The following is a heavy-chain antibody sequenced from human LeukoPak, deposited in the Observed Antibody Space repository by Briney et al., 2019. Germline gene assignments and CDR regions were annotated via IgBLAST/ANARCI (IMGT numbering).Heavy chain of an antibody. CDR2: IYYTGGT. Sequence: PSETLSLTCTVSGGSIRNNYGTWIRQPAGKGLEYTGYIYYTGGTNYNPPLKIRVTISVDTPKNQFSLKLNSVTAADTAVYFCAKYGGSGWVIDYWGQGTLVTVSS. CDR1: GGSIRNNY. D-gene: IGHD6-19*01. CDR3: AKYGGSGWVIDY. V-gene: IGHV4-59*08. J-gene: IGHJ4*02.